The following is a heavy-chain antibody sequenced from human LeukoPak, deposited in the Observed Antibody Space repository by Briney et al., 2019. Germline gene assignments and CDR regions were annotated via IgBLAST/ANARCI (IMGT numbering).Heavy chain of an antibody. CDR2: IYTSGST. CDR3: ARDRYYYDSSSYRFDY. Sequence: PSETLSLTCSVSGGSISSYYWSWIRQPAGKGLEWIGRIYTSGSTNYNPTLKSRVTMSVDTSKNQFSLKLSSVTAADTAVYYCARDRYYYDSSSYRFDYWGQGTLVTVSS. CDR1: GGSISSYY. J-gene: IGHJ4*02. D-gene: IGHD3-22*01. V-gene: IGHV4-4*07.